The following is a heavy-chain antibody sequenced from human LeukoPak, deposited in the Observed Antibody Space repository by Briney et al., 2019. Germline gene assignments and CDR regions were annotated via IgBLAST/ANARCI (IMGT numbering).Heavy chain of an antibody. Sequence: GGSLRLSCAASGFTFSAYGVTWVRQAPGKGLEWVSSMGVSGDNVHYADSVRGRFAISRDNSKNTLYLQMNSLRAEDAAVYYCAKDPNGDYVGAFDTWGQGTMVIVSS. V-gene: IGHV3-23*01. CDR3: AKDPNGDYVGAFDT. CDR2: MGVSGDNV. J-gene: IGHJ3*02. D-gene: IGHD4-17*01. CDR1: GFTFSAYG.